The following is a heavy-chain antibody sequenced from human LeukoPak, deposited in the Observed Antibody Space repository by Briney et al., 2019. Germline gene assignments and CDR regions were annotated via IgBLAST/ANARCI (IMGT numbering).Heavy chain of an antibody. D-gene: IGHD6-19*01. CDR3: ARDPSSGWYDY. CDR1: GFTFSSYW. J-gene: IGHJ4*02. V-gene: IGHV3-53*01. CDR2: IYSGGST. Sequence: GGSLRLSCAASGFTFSSYWMSWVRQAPGKGVEWVSIIYSGGSTFYADSVKGRFTISRDNSKNTLYLQMNSLRAEDTAVYYCARDPSSGWYDYWGQGTLVTVSS.